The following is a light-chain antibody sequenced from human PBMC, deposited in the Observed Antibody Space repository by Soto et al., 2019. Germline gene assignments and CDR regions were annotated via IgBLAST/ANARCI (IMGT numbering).Light chain of an antibody. CDR3: QHYNKWPPWT. V-gene: IGKV3-15*01. J-gene: IGKJ1*01. Sequence: EIVMTQSPATLSVSPGESATLSCRASQTFGSNLAWYQQKPGQAPRLLIYGTSTRASGIPARFSGSGSGTEFTLTISSLQSDDFAGYYCQHYNKWPPWTFGQGTKVEIK. CDR2: GTS. CDR1: QTFGSN.